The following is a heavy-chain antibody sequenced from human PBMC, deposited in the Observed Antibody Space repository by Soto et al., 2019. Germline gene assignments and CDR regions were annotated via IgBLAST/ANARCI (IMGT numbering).Heavy chain of an antibody. J-gene: IGHJ4*02. Sequence: PGGSLRLSCAASGFTFSSYAMSWVRQAPGKGLEWVSAISGSGGSTYYADSVKGRFTISRDNSKNTLYLQMNSLRAEDTAVYYYSWCSSTNCQLYAYWAQRSLVTGSS. CDR1: GFTFSSYA. CDR3: SWCSSTNCQLYAY. V-gene: IGHV3-23*01. CDR2: ISGSGGST. D-gene: IGHD2-2*01.